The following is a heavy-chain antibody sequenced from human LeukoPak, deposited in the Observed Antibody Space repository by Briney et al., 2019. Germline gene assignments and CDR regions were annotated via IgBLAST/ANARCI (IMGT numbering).Heavy chain of an antibody. D-gene: IGHD6-13*01. CDR2: ISYDGSNK. V-gene: IGHV3-30*04. Sequence: GGSLRLSCAASGFTFSSYAMHWVRQAPGKGLEWVAVISYDGSNKYYADSVKGRFTISRDNAKNSLYLQMNSLRAEDTAVYYCARPYSSTYGMDVWGKGTTVTVSS. J-gene: IGHJ6*04. CDR1: GFTFSSYA. CDR3: ARPYSSTYGMDV.